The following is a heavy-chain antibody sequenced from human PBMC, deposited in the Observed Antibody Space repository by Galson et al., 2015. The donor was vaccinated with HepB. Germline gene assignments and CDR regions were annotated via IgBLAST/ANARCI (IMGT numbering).Heavy chain of an antibody. CDR2: ITNTGGST. CDR1: GFRFAYYG. Sequence: SLRLSCAASGFRFAYYGMSWVRQAPGKGLEWLSSITNTGGSTYYADSVKGRFTISRDNSKNTVYLQLNNVKAEDSAVYYCAKCSILASSYFYGIDVWGQGILVTVSS. D-gene: IGHD2-2*01. V-gene: IGHV3-23*01. CDR3: AKCSILASSYFYGIDV. J-gene: IGHJ4*02.